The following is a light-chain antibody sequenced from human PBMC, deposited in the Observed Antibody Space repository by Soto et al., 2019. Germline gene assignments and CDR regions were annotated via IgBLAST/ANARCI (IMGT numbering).Light chain of an antibody. CDR1: SSDIWRYNL. V-gene: IGLV2-23*01. J-gene: IGLJ1*01. CDR3: RPYAGGXSYV. Sequence: QSFLTQPASVSGSPVQSIPISCTGTSSDIWRYNLFSWYQQHPGKAPKLIIYEGTKRPSGGSNHFSGSKSGNTASLTISGLQAEYEADYYCRPYAGGXSYVVGTGPKVXV. CDR2: EGT.